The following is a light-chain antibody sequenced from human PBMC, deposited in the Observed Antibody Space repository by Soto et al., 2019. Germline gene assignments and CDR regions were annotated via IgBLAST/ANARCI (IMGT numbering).Light chain of an antibody. V-gene: IGKV1-5*01. CDR1: QSISSW. Sequence: DIQMTQSPSTLLASVGDRVTITCRASQSISSWLAWYQQKPGKAPKLLIYDASSLESGVPSRFSGSGSGTEFTLTISSLQPDDFATYYCQQYNSYSTFGQGTKVEIK. J-gene: IGKJ1*01. CDR2: DAS. CDR3: QQYNSYST.